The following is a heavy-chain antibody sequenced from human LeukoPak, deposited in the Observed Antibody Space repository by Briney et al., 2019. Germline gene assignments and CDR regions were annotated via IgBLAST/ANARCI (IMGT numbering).Heavy chain of an antibody. CDR2: IKQDGSEK. J-gene: IGHJ4*02. D-gene: IGHD5-18*01. V-gene: IGHV3-7*01. CDR1: GFTFSSYW. Sequence: GGSLRLSCAASGFTFSSYWMSWVRQAPGKGLEWVANIKQDGSEKYYVDSVKGRFTISRDNAKNSLYLQMNSLRAEDTAVYYCAREMRDTAMQSFDYWGQGTLVTVSS. CDR3: AREMRDTAMQSFDY.